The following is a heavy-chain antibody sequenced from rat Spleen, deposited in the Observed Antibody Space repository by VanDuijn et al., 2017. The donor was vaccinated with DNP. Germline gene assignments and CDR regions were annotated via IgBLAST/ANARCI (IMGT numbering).Heavy chain of an antibody. J-gene: IGHJ4*01. CDR3: ARDSSYAMDA. CDR1: GFIFSDYD. CDR2: ISPSGGST. Sequence: EVQLVESGGGLVQPGGSLKLSCVGSGFIFSDYDMAWVRQAPTKGLEWVASISPSGGSTYYRDSVKGRFTISRDNAKNTQYLQMDSLRSEDTATYYCARDSSYAMDAWGQGTSVTVSS. V-gene: IGHV5S13*01. D-gene: IGHD1-2*01.